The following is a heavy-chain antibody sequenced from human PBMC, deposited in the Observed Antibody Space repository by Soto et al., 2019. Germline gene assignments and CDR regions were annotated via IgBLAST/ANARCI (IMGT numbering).Heavy chain of an antibody. CDR3: ARSPKSGSYSW. V-gene: IGHV4-59*08. J-gene: IGHJ4*02. D-gene: IGHD1-26*01. CDR1: GGSISSYF. Sequence: SETLSLTCTVSGGSISSYFWTWIRQPPGKGLEWIGYIYYSGSTNYNPSLKSRVTISVDTSKNQFSLKLSSVTAADTAVYYCARSPKSGSYSWWGQGTLVTVS. CDR2: IYYSGST.